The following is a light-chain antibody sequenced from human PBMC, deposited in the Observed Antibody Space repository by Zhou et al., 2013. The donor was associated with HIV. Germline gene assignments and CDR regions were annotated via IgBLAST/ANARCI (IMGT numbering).Light chain of an antibody. Sequence: EIVLTQSPGTLSLSPGERATLSCRASHTVTSNYLAWYQHKPGQGPRLVIYGASTRATGVPARFSGSGSGTEFTLTISSLQSEDFAVYYCQQYHDWVTFGGGTKVEMK. CDR2: GAS. J-gene: IGKJ4*01. V-gene: IGKV3-15*01. CDR3: QQYHDWVT. CDR1: HTVTSN.